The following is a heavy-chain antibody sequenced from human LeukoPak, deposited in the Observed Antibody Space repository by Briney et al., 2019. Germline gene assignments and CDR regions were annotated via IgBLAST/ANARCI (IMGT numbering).Heavy chain of an antibody. CDR3: AREAPYCSSTSCPYYYYYYYMDV. CDR1: GGSISSYY. D-gene: IGHD2-2*01. CDR2: IYYSGST. Sequence: PSETLSLXCTVSGGSISSYYWSWIRQPPGKGLEWIGYIYYSGSTNYNPSLKSRVTISVDTSKNQFSLKLSSVTAADTAVYYCAREAPYCSSTSCPYYYYYYYMDVWGKGTTVTVSS. V-gene: IGHV4-59*01. J-gene: IGHJ6*03.